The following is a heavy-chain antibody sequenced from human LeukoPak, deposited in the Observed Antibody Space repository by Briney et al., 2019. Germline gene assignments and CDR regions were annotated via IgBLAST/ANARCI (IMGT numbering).Heavy chain of an antibody. CDR1: GYTFTGYY. CDR3: AKRYSSGWYYLDY. V-gene: IGHV1-2*02. CDR2: INPNSGGT. D-gene: IGHD6-19*01. J-gene: IGHJ4*02. Sequence: ASVKVSCKASGYTFTGYYMHWVRQAPGQGLEWMGWINPNSGGTNYAQKFQGRVTITADKSTSTAYMELSSLRSEDTAVYYCAKRYSSGWYYLDYWGQGTLVTVSS.